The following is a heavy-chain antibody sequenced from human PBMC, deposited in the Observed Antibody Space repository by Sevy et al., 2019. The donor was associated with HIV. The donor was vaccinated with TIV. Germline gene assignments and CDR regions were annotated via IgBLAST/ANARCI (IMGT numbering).Heavy chain of an antibody. Sequence: GGSLRLSCAASGFTFSSYSMNWVRQAPGKGLEWISYISSSSSTIYYADSVKGRFTISRDNAKNSLYLQMNSLRDEDTAVYYCATPCSGGSCYYYYAMDVWGQGTTVTVSS. D-gene: IGHD2-15*01. CDR3: ATPCSGGSCYYYYAMDV. CDR2: ISSSSSTI. CDR1: GFTFSSYS. V-gene: IGHV3-48*02. J-gene: IGHJ6*02.